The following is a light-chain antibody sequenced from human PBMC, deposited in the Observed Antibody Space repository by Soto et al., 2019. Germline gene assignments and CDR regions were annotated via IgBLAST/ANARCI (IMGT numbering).Light chain of an antibody. CDR1: QSVRSS. Sequence: EILLTQSPATLSLSPGERATLSCRASQSVRSSLAWYQQKPGQAPRLLTYDASTRATGIPGRFSGSGSGTDFTLTISNLEPEDFAVSYCQQRSSWPWTFGQAAKVEIK. J-gene: IGKJ1*01. CDR3: QQRSSWPWT. CDR2: DAS. V-gene: IGKV3-11*01.